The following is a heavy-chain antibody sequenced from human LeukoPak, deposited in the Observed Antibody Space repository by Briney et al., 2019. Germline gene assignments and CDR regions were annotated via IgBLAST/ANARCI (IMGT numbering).Heavy chain of an antibody. D-gene: IGHD2-15*01. Sequence: GGSLRLSCAASGFTFSSYAMHWVRQAPGKGLEWVAVISYDGSNKYYADSVKGRFTISRDNSKNTLYLQMNSLRAEDTAVYYCAKAAYCSGGSCYHFDYWGQGTLVTVSS. V-gene: IGHV3-30-3*01. J-gene: IGHJ4*02. CDR3: AKAAYCSGGSCYHFDY. CDR2: ISYDGSNK. CDR1: GFTFSSYA.